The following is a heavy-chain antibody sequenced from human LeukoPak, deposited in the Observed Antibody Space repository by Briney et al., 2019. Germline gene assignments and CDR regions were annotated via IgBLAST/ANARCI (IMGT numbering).Heavy chain of an antibody. CDR2: IYPGDSGT. Sequence: GESLKISCKGSGYSFTSYCIGWVRQMPGKGLEWMGIIYPGDSGTRYSPSFQGQVTISADKSISTAYLQWSSLKASDTAMYYCATYYDYVWGSYDYWGQGTLVTVSS. CDR3: ATYYDYVWGSYDY. D-gene: IGHD3-16*01. J-gene: IGHJ4*02. CDR1: GYSFTSYC. V-gene: IGHV5-51*01.